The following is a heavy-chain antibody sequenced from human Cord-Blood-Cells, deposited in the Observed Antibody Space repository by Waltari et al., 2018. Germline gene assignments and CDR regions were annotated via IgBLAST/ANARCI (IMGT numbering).Heavy chain of an antibody. Sequence: QLQLQESGPGLVKPSETLSLTCTVSGGSISSSSYYWGWIRQPPGKGLEWIGSIYYSGSTYYTPSLNIRVTIAVDTSKSQFSLKLSSVTAADTAVYYCASEYSSSSNWFDPWGQGTLVIVSS. V-gene: IGHV4-39*01. J-gene: IGHJ5*02. CDR2: IYYSGST. D-gene: IGHD6-6*01. CDR3: ASEYSSSSNWFDP. CDR1: GGSISSSSYY.